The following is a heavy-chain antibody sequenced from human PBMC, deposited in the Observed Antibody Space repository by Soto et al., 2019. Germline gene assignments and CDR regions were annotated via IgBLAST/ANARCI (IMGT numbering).Heavy chain of an antibody. D-gene: IGHD2-2*01. CDR3: ARSIVVVPAAMSWFDP. J-gene: IGHJ5*02. V-gene: IGHV1-3*01. CDR1: GYTFTNYA. Sequence: QVQLVQSGAEVKKPGASVKVSCKASGYTFTNYAIQWVRQAPGQGLEWMGWINSVNGNTKYSQRFQDRVTITRDTSATTAYMELSSLRSEDTARYFCARSIVVVPAAMSWFDPWGQGTLVTVSS. CDR2: INSVNGNT.